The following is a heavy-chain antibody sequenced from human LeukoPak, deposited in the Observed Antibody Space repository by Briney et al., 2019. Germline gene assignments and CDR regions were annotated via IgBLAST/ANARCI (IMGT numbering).Heavy chain of an antibody. V-gene: IGHV3-30*11. J-gene: IGHJ5*02. CDR2: LSYDGSNK. CDR3: ARDGQYCSSTSYYDFECCFDP. D-gene: IGHD2-2*01. CDR1: GFSFSSYA. Sequence: GRSLRLSCVVSGFSFSSYAMHWVRQVDGDGLGWVAALSYDGSNKYYADSVKGRFTISRDNTKNTLYLQMNSLRAEDTAVYYCARDGQYCSSTSYYDFECCFDPWGQGTLVTVSS.